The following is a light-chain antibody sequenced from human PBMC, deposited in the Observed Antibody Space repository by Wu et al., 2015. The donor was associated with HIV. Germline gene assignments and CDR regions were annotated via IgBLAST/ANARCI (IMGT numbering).Light chain of an antibody. V-gene: IGKV1-5*01. CDR1: QDIFTY. Sequence: DIQMTQSPSTLSASVGDRVNITCRASQDIFTYLAWYQQTPGKAPRVLIYDASTLQSGVSPRFSGSGSGAHFTLTISGLQREDFAIYYCQQLNSFPLTFGQGSRLEIK. CDR2: DAS. J-gene: IGKJ5*01. CDR3: QQLNSFPLT.